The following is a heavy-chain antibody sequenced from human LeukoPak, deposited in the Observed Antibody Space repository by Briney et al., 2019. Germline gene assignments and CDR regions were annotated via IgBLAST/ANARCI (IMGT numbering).Heavy chain of an antibody. CDR1: GYTFTGYY. Sequence: ASVKVSCKASGYTFTGYYMHWVRQAPGQGLEWMGWINPNSGGTNYAQKLQGRVTMTTDTSTSTAYMELRSLRSDDTAVYYCARGEAPIVVVTTLDYWGQGTLVTVSS. CDR2: INPNSGGT. V-gene: IGHV1-2*02. D-gene: IGHD3-22*01. CDR3: ARGEAPIVVVTTLDY. J-gene: IGHJ4*02.